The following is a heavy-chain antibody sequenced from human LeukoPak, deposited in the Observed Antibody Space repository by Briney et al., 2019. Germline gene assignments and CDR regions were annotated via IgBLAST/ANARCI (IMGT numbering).Heavy chain of an antibody. CDR1: VGSISSSRYY. Sequence: SETLSLTRTVSVGSISSSRYYWSWIRQHPGKGLEWIAYIYYSGSPYYNPSLKSRVPISVDTSKNQFHLKVNTVTAANTAIYFCARGEAVAESWFDPWGQGTLVTVSS. V-gene: IGHV4-31*03. J-gene: IGHJ5*02. CDR2: IYYSGSP. D-gene: IGHD6-19*01. CDR3: ARGEAVAESWFDP.